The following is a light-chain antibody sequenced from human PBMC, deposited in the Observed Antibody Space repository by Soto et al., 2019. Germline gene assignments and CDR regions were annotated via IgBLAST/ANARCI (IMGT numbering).Light chain of an antibody. J-gene: IGLJ1*01. Sequence: QSALTQPASVSGSPGQSITISCTGTSNDVGIYNYVSWYQQHPGKAPKLIIYEVTNRPSGVSDRFSGSKSDNTASLTISGLQAEDEADYYCGAWDSSLSAYVFGTGTKLTVL. CDR2: EVT. CDR1: SNDVGIYNY. CDR3: GAWDSSLSAYV. V-gene: IGLV2-14*01.